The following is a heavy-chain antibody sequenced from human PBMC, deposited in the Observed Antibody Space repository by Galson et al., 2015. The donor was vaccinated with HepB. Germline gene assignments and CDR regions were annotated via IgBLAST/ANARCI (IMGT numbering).Heavy chain of an antibody. Sequence: CAISGDSVSSNSAAWNWIRQSPSRGLEWLGRTYYRSKWYNDYAVSVKSRITINPDTSKNQFSLQLNSVTPEDTAVYYCARDLSFKARGSSLGYYYYGMDVWGQGTTVTVSS. V-gene: IGHV6-1*01. CDR1: GDSVSSNSAA. J-gene: IGHJ6*02. D-gene: IGHD6-13*01. CDR2: TYYRSKWYN. CDR3: ARDLSFKARGSSLGYYYYGMDV.